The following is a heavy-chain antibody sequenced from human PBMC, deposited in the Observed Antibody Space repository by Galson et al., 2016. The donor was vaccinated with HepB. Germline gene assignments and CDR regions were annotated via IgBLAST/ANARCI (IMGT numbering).Heavy chain of an antibody. CDR1: GDSVYNNGAA. D-gene: IGHD3-10*01. J-gene: IGHJ6*02. CDR3: ARAVMLGRGMDV. CDR2: TFYRSTWEN. V-gene: IGHV6-1*01. Sequence: CAISGDSVYNNGAAWVWIRQSPSRGLEWLGRTFYRSTWENHYAGSVKNRITISPDTSRNQFSLHLNSVTPEDTAVYYCARAVMLGRGMDVWGQGSTVTVSS.